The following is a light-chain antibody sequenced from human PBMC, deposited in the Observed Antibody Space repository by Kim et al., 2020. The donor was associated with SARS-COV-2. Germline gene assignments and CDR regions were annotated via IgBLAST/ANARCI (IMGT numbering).Light chain of an antibody. V-gene: IGKV2-30*01. J-gene: IGKJ4*01. CDR2: RVS. Sequence: DVVMTQSPLSLPVTLGQPASISCRSSQSLLYSDGNTYLNWFQQRPGQSPRRLIYRVSYRDSGVPDRFSGSGSGTDFTLKISRVEAEDVGVYYCMQGTHMLTFGGGTKVDIK. CDR3: MQGTHMLT. CDR1: QSLLYSDGNTY.